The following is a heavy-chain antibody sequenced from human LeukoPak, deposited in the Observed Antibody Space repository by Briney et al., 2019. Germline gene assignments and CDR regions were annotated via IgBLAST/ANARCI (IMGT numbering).Heavy chain of an antibody. D-gene: IGHD6-19*01. CDR1: GYSITRGSY. CDR2: IYHSGST. Sequence: SETLSLTCTVSGYSITRGSYWGWIRQPPGKGLEWIANIYHSGSTYYNPSLKSRVTISVDTSKNQLSLKLSSVTAADTAVYYCARESSGWPEYFQHWGQGTLVTVSS. V-gene: IGHV4-38-2*02. J-gene: IGHJ1*01. CDR3: ARESSGWPEYFQH.